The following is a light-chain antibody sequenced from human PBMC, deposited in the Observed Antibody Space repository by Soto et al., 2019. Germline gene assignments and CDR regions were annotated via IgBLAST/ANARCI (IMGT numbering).Light chain of an antibody. CDR1: SSDIGGHHF. J-gene: IGLJ1*01. CDR2: GVT. Sequence: QSVLTQPASVSGSPGQSITISCTGTSSDIGGHHFVSWYQQQSGKAPKLVIYGVTDRPSGVSDRFSGSKSGNTASLTISGPQPEEEADYYCSSYTSSSLYVFGTGTKVTV. CDR3: SSYTSSSLYV. V-gene: IGLV2-14*01.